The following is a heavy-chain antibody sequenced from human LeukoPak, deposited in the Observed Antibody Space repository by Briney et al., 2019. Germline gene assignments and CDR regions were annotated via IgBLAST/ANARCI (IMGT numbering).Heavy chain of an antibody. CDR3: ARDPPAVSINTYA. D-gene: IGHD2-8*01. CDR1: GFTVGNNY. V-gene: IGHV3-66*01. CDR2: ICSHGET. J-gene: IGHJ4*02. Sequence: GGSLRLSCAASGFTVGNNYMNWVRQAPGKGVEWVSLICSHGETSYSDSVKGRFSISRDNSKNTLYLQIKGLRVEDTAVYYCARDPPAVSINTYAWGQGTLVTVSS.